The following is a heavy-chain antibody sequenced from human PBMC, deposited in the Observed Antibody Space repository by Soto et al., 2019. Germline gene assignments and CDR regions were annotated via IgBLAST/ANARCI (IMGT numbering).Heavy chain of an antibody. CDR1: GGSFSGYY. D-gene: IGHD2-8*02. CDR2: INHSGST. Sequence: SETLSLTCAVYGGSFSGYYWTWIRQPPGTGLEWIGEINHSGSTNYNPSLKSRVTISVDTSKNQFPLKLTSVTAADTAVYYCARDKITGLFDYWGQGTLVPVSS. V-gene: IGHV4-34*01. CDR3: ARDKITGLFDY. J-gene: IGHJ4*02.